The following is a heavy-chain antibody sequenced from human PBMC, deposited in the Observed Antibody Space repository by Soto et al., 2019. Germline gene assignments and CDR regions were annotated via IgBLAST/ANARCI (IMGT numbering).Heavy chain of an antibody. D-gene: IGHD3-16*01. CDR1: GGSISSSSYY. Sequence: SETLSLTCTVSGGSISSSSYYWGWIRQPPGKGLEWIGSIYYSGSTYYNPSLKSRVTKFVDTSKNQFSLKLSSVTAADTAVYYWARHRGGLYFEFDYWGQGTLVTVSS. CDR2: IYYSGST. CDR3: ARHRGGLYFEFDY. J-gene: IGHJ4*01. V-gene: IGHV4-39*01.